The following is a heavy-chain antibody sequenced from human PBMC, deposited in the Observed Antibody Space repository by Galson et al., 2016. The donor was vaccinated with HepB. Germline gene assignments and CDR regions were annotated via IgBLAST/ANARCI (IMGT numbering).Heavy chain of an antibody. CDR2: IIPIFGTP. J-gene: IGHJ2*01. CDR3: ARTGVDNVVVVAATPQYWYFDL. D-gene: IGHD2-15*01. V-gene: IGHV1-69*01. Sequence: SCKASGGTFSTYAISWVRQAPGQGLEWMGGIIPIFGTPNYAQKFQGRVTITADASTSTAYMELSSLRSEDTAVYYCARTGVDNVVVVAATPQYWYFDLWGRGTLVTVSS. CDR1: GGTFSTYA.